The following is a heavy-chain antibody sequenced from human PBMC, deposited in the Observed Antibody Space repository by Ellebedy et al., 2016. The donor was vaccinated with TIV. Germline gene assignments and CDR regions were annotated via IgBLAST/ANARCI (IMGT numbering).Heavy chain of an antibody. CDR1: GFTFSSYA. Sequence: GESLKISXAASGFTFSSYAMSWVRQAPGKGLEWVSAISGSGGSTYYADSVKGRFTISRDNSKNTLYLQMNSLRAEDTAVYYCAALLLTFDPWGQGTLVTVSS. J-gene: IGHJ5*02. D-gene: IGHD3-3*01. V-gene: IGHV3-23*01. CDR3: AALLLTFDP. CDR2: ISGSGGST.